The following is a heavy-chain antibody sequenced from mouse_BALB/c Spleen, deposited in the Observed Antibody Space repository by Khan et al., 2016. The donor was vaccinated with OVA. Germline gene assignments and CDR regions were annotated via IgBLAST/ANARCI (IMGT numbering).Heavy chain of an antibody. V-gene: IGHV2-4-1*01. J-gene: IGHJ3*01. CDR1: GFSLTSYG. CDR2: IWSGGST. Sequence: QVQLKESGPGLVQPSQSLSITCTVSGFSLTSYGVHWVRQSPGKGLEWLGVIWSGGSTDYNAAFISRLSISKDNSKSQVFFKMNSLQTDDTAIYYCARNQGGDYGSSAGFAYWGQGTLVTVSA. D-gene: IGHD1-1*01. CDR3: ARNQGGDYGSSAGFAY.